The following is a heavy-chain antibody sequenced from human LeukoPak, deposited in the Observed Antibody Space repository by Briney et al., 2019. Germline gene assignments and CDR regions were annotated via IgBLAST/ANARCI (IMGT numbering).Heavy chain of an antibody. D-gene: IGHD1-26*01. CDR1: GGSFSGYY. CDR2: INHSGST. J-gene: IGHJ3*02. CDR3: ASTRESGSYYVVAFDI. V-gene: IGHV4-34*01. Sequence: SETLSLTCAVYGGSFSGYYWSWIRQPPGKGLEWIGEINHSGSTNYNTSLKSRVTISVDTSKNQFSLKLSSVTAADTAVYYCASTRESGSYYVVAFDIWGQGTMVTVSS.